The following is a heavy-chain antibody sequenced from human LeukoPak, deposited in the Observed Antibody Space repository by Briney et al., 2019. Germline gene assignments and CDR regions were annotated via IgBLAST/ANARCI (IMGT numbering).Heavy chain of an antibody. CDR2: INHSGST. CDR1: GGSFSGYY. CDR3: AKPSSSWYPFDAFDI. J-gene: IGHJ3*02. D-gene: IGHD6-13*01. V-gene: IGHV4-34*01. Sequence: KPSETLSLTCAVYGGSFSGYYWSWIRQPPGKGLEWIGEINHSGSTNYNPSLKSRVTISVDTSKNQFSLKLSSVTAADTAVYYCAKPSSSWYPFDAFDIWGQGTMVTVSS.